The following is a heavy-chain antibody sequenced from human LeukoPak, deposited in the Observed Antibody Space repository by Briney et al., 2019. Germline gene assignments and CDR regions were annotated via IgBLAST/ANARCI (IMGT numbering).Heavy chain of an antibody. Sequence: KPSETLSLTCAVSGYSISSGYYWSWIRQPPGKGLEWIGEINHSGSTNYNPSLKSRVTISVDTSKNQFSLKLSSVTAADTAVYYCARVLRQWLTRTEWFDPWGQGTLVTVSS. CDR2: INHSGST. J-gene: IGHJ5*02. CDR1: GYSISSGYY. V-gene: IGHV4-34*01. D-gene: IGHD6-19*01. CDR3: ARVLRQWLTRTEWFDP.